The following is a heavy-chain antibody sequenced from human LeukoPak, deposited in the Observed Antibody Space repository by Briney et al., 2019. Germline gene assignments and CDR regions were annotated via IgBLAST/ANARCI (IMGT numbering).Heavy chain of an antibody. J-gene: IGHJ4*02. CDR3: AKRSGIAVAGTLLRVLDY. Sequence: GGSLRLSCAASGFTFSSYAMSWVRQAPGKGLEWVSAISGSGGSTYYADSVKGRFTISRDNSKNTLYLQMNSLRAEDTAVYYCAKRSGIAVAGTLLRVLDYWGQGTLVTVSS. D-gene: IGHD6-19*01. V-gene: IGHV3-23*01. CDR2: ISGSGGST. CDR1: GFTFSSYA.